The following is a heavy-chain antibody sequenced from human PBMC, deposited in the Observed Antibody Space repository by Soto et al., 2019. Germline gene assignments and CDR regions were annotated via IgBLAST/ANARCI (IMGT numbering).Heavy chain of an antibody. CDR3: ARGGRSGYYGSTFFNGMDV. D-gene: IGHD3-3*01. V-gene: IGHV4-4*02. CDR2: ISHSGST. Sequence: QVQLQESGTGLVKPSGTLSLTCAVSGGSISSSNWWSWVRQTPGQGLEWIGEISHSGSTNYNPSLTSRVIISVDKSQNQPSLKLNSVPAADTAVYYCARGGRSGYYGSTFFNGMDVWGQGTTVTVSS. CDR1: GGSISSSNW. J-gene: IGHJ6*02.